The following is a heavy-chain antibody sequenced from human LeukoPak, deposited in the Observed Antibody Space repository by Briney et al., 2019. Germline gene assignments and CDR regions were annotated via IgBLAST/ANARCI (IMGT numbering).Heavy chain of an antibody. Sequence: GGSLRLSCVASGFTFSSYSMNWVRQAPGKGLEWVSSISSSSSYIYYADSVKGRFTISRDNAKNSLYLQMNSLRAEDTAVYYCARVWLADAFDIWGQGTMVTVSS. V-gene: IGHV3-21*01. CDR1: GFTFSSYS. CDR3: ARVWLADAFDI. CDR2: ISSSSSYI. J-gene: IGHJ3*02. D-gene: IGHD6-19*01.